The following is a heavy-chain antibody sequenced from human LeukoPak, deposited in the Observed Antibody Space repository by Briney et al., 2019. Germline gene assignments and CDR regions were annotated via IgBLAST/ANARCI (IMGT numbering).Heavy chain of an antibody. CDR3: VRESIGFDY. J-gene: IGHJ4*02. CDR1: GFNFSTYN. CDR2: ISSSSRTR. V-gene: IGHV3-48*04. Sequence: QPGGSLRLSCAASGFNFSTYNVNWVRQAPGKGLDWVSYISSSSRTRYYADSVKGRFTISRDNAKDSLYLQMNSLRAEDTAVYYCVRESIGFDYWGQGTLVTASS. D-gene: IGHD2-15*01.